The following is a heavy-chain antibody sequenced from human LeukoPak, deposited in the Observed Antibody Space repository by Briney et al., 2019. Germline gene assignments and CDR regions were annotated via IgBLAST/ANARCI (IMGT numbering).Heavy chain of an antibody. CDR2: IYYSGST. CDR1: GGSISSYY. Sequence: PSETLSLTCTVSGGSISSYYWTWIRQPPGKGLEWIGYIYYSGSTNYNPSLKSRVTISVDTSKNQFSLKLSSVTAADTAVYYCATLVVAASWVQNDYWGQGTLVTVPS. V-gene: IGHV4-59*01. D-gene: IGHD2-15*01. J-gene: IGHJ4*02. CDR3: ATLVVAASWVQNDY.